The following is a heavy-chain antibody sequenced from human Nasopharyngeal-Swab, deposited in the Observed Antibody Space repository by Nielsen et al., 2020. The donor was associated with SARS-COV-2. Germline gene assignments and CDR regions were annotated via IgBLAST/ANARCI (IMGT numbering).Heavy chain of an antibody. Sequence: GESLKISCAAPGFIFSSYSMNWVRQAPGKGLEWVSYISSSSSTIYYADSVKGRFTISRDNAKNSLYLQMNSLRAEDTAVYYCARKYGYSYGYICDYWGQGTLVTVSS. CDR1: GFIFSSYS. V-gene: IGHV3-48*04. D-gene: IGHD5-18*01. CDR3: ARKYGYSYGYICDY. CDR2: ISSSSSTI. J-gene: IGHJ4*02.